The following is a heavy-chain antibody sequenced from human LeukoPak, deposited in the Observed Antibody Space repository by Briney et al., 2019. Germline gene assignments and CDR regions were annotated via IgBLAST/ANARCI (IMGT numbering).Heavy chain of an antibody. D-gene: IGHD3-22*01. V-gene: IGHV3-23*01. CDR1: GFTFTSYA. CDR3: AKPGGSYDSSGYYFFY. J-gene: IGHJ4*02. Sequence: GGSLRLSCAASGFTFTSYAIHWVRQAPGKGLEWVSAISGSGGSTYYADSVKGRFTISRDNSKNTLYLQMNSLRAEDTAVYYCAKPGGSYDSSGYYFFYWGQGTLVTVSS. CDR2: ISGSGGST.